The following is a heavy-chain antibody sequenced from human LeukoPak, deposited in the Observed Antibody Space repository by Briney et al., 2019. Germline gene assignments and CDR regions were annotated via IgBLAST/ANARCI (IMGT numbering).Heavy chain of an antibody. Sequence: ASVKVSCKVSGYTLTELSMHWVRQAPGKGLEWMGGFDPEDGETIYAQKFQGRVTMTEDTSTDTAYMELSSLRSEDTAVYYCATGPYGPRGSVWFDPWGQGTLATVSS. D-gene: IGHD4-17*01. V-gene: IGHV1-24*01. CDR3: ATGPYGPRGSVWFDP. J-gene: IGHJ5*02. CDR1: GYTLTELS. CDR2: FDPEDGET.